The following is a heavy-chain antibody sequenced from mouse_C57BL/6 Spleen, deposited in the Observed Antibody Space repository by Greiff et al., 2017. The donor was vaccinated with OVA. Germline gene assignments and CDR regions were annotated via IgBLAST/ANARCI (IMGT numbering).Heavy chain of an antibody. CDR1: GYSITSGYY. CDR2: ISYDGSN. D-gene: IGHD2-4*01. CDR3: AREGGLRPFDY. Sequence: EVQLQESGPGLVKPSQSLSLTCSVTGYSITSGYYWNWIRQFPGNKLEWMGYISYDGSNNYNPSLKNRISITRDTSKNQFFLKLNSVTTEDTATYYCAREGGLRPFDYWGQGTTLTVSS. V-gene: IGHV3-6*01. J-gene: IGHJ2*01.